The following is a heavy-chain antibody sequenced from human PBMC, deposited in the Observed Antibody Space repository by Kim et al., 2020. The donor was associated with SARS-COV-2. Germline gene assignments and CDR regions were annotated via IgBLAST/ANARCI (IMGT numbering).Heavy chain of an antibody. D-gene: IGHD3-10*01. V-gene: IGHV4-59*01. J-gene: IGHJ4*02. Sequence: NPTPKNRVTISVDTSKNQFALKLSSVTAAETAVYYCARSGRTSGSSIFDYWGQGTLVTVSS. CDR3: ARSGRTSGSSIFDY.